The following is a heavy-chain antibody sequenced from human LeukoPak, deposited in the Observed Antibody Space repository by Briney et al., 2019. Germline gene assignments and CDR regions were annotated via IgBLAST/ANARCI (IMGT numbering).Heavy chain of an antibody. CDR1: GGTFSSYA. V-gene: IGHV1-69*04. CDR3: ARPTPYCGGDCLDY. D-gene: IGHD2-21*02. J-gene: IGHJ4*02. Sequence: SVKVSCKASGGTFSSYAISWVRQAPGQGLEWMGRIIPILGIANYAQKFQGRVTITADKSTSTAYMELSSLRSEDTAVYYCARPTPYCGGDCLDYWGQGTLATVSS. CDR2: IIPILGIA.